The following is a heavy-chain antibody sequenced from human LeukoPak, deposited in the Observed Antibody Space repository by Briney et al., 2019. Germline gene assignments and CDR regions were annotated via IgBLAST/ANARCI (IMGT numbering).Heavy chain of an antibody. Sequence: GGSLRLSCAASGFTFSDYYMSWIRQAPGKGLEWVSYISSSGSTIYYADSVKGRFTISRDNAKNSLYLQMNSLRAEDTAVYYCARNLYYYDSNGYYPWGQGTLVTVSS. CDR1: GFTFSDYY. V-gene: IGHV3-11*01. J-gene: IGHJ5*02. D-gene: IGHD3-22*01. CDR3: ARNLYYYDSNGYYP. CDR2: ISSSGSTI.